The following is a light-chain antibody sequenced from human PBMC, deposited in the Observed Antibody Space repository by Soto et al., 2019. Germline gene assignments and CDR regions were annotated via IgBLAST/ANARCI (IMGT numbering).Light chain of an antibody. CDR2: EVT. V-gene: IGLV2-14*01. J-gene: IGLJ2*01. CDR3: SSYASSTTLVL. CDR1: SSDIGSYDF. Sequence: QSALTQPASVSGSPGQAITISCAGTSSDIGSYDFVSWHQQHPGKAPKLLIYEVTSRPSGVSNRFSGSKSGNTASLTISGLLAEDEADYYCSSYASSTTLVLFGGGTKLTVL.